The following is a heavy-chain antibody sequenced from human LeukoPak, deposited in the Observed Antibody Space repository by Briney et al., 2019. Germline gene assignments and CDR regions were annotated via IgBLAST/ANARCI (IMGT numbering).Heavy chain of an antibody. J-gene: IGHJ4*02. CDR3: ARQKVTAFFDY. Sequence: GESLKISCKGSGYSFTSYWIGWVRQMPGKGLEWMGIIYPGDSDTRHSPSFQGQVTISADKSISTAYLQWSSLKASDTATYYCARQKVTAFFDYWGQGTLVTVSS. CDR2: IYPGDSDT. CDR1: GYSFTSYW. D-gene: IGHD2-21*02. V-gene: IGHV5-51*01.